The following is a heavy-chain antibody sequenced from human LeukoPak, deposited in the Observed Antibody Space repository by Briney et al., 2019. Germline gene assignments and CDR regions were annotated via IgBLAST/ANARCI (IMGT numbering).Heavy chain of an antibody. CDR1: GFAFDDYG. V-gene: IGHV3-20*04. D-gene: IGHD6-6*01. CDR2: INWNGGST. Sequence: GGSLRLSCAASGFAFDDYGMSWVRQAPGKGLEWVSGINWNGGSTGYADSVKGRFTISRDNAKNSLYLQMNSLRAEGTALYYCARGGGLVRTYYYYMDVWGKGTTVTVSS. CDR3: ARGGGLVRTYYYYMDV. J-gene: IGHJ6*03.